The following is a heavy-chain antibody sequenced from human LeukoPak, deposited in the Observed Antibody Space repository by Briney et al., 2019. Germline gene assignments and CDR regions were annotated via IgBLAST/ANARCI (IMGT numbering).Heavy chain of an antibody. J-gene: IGHJ5*02. CDR2: INPKRGGT. CDR3: ARDSGFTILGVVGNWFDP. CDR1: GYSFTDYY. Sequence: GASVKVSCKASGYSFTDYYMHWVRQAPGQGLEWMGRINPKRGGTNYAQKFQGRVTLTRDTSISTAHMELSRLTSDDTAVYYCARDSGFTILGVVGNWFDPWGQGTLVTVSS. D-gene: IGHD3-3*01. V-gene: IGHV1-2*06.